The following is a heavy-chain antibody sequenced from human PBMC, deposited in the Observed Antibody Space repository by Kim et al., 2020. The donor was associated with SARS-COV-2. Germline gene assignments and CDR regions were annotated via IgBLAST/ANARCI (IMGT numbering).Heavy chain of an antibody. CDR3: TTGLRVGDSDAFDI. J-gene: IGHJ3*02. CDR2: ITSKTDGGTT. V-gene: IGHV3-15*01. CDR1: GFTFNNAW. D-gene: IGHD4-17*01. Sequence: GGSLRLSCAASGFTFNNAWMTWVRQAPGKGLEWVGRITSKTDGGTTYYAAPVKGRFTISRDDSQNTLSLQMNSLETEDTAIYYWTTGLRVGDSDAFDIWGQGTMVTVSS.